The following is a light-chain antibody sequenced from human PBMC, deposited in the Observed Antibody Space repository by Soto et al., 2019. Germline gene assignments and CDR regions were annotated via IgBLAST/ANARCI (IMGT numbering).Light chain of an antibody. CDR2: DAS. V-gene: IGKV3-15*01. CDR3: QQYYQWPSYT. J-gene: IGKJ2*01. Sequence: EIVMTQSPLTLCASPGERAIFSCRASQSVGSNIAWYQQKPGQSPRLLVYDASTRATAIPARFSGSGSGTEFTLTINTLQPEDFAVYYCQQYYQWPSYTFGQGTKVDIK. CDR1: QSVGSN.